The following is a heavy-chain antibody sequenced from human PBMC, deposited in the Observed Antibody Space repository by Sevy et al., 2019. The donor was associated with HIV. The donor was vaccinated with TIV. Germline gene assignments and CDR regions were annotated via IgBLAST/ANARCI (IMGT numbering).Heavy chain of an antibody. V-gene: IGHV1-2*06. CDR1: GYTFTGYY. CDR2: INPNSGGT. Sequence: ASVKVSCKASGYTFTGYYMHWVRQAPGQGLEWMGRINPNSGGTNYAQKFQGRVTMTRDTSISTAYMELSRLRSDDTAVYYCARVTYNYDSSGYYYYGMDVWGQGTTVTVSS. D-gene: IGHD3-22*01. CDR3: ARVTYNYDSSGYYYYGMDV. J-gene: IGHJ6*02.